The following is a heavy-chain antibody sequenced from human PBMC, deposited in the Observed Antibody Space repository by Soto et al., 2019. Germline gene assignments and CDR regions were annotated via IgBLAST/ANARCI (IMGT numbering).Heavy chain of an antibody. CDR2: INGGAGDT. D-gene: IGHD5-18*01. CDR1: GYTFTSYA. V-gene: IGHV1-3*01. Sequence: ASVKVSCKASGYTFTSYAIHWVHQAPGQRLEWMGWINGGAGDTLYSQNFQGRVSFTRDTATNTAFMDLSSLNSEDTAVYYCARSPSRMAAETQLDPWGQGSLVTVSS. CDR3: ARSPSRMAAETQLDP. J-gene: IGHJ5*02.